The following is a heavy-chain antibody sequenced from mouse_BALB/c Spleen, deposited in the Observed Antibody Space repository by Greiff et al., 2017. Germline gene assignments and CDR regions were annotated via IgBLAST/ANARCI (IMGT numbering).Heavy chain of an antibody. D-gene: IGHD3-1*01. J-gene: IGHJ2*01. CDR3: ASGRGYDY. CDR1: GYSFTSYW. CDR2: IDPSDSET. Sequence: QVQLQQSGPQLVRPGASVKISCKASGYSFTSYWMHWVKQRPGQGLEWIGMIDPSDSETRLNQKFKDKATLTVDKSSSTAYMQLSSPTSEDSAVYYGASGRGYDYWGQGTTLTVSS. V-gene: IGHV1S126*01.